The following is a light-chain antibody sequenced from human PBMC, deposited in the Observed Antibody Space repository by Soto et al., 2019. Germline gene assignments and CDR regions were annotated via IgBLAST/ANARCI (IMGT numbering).Light chain of an antibody. CDR2: GAS. V-gene: IGKV3-15*01. CDR3: QQFHNWPRT. CDR1: QSIGSA. Sequence: EIVLTQSPATLSVSPGDRATLSCRASQSIGSAVAWYHQRSGQAPRLLIYGASTRAAGIPARFSGSGSGTEFTLTITSLQSEDFAVYYCQQFHNWPRTFGQGTKVDIK. J-gene: IGKJ1*01.